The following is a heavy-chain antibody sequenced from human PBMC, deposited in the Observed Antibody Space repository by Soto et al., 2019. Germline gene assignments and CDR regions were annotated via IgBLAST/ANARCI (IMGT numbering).Heavy chain of an antibody. CDR1: GFPFSSYN. D-gene: IGHD6-6*01. Sequence: GGSLRLSFAAPGFPFSSYNMNLGRPAPGKGLEWVSYISSSSSTIYYADSVKGRFTISRDNAKNSLYLQMNSLRDEDTAVYYCARPEYSSSSYGMDVWGQGTTVTVSS. V-gene: IGHV3-48*02. CDR3: ARPEYSSSSYGMDV. J-gene: IGHJ6*02. CDR2: ISSSSSTI.